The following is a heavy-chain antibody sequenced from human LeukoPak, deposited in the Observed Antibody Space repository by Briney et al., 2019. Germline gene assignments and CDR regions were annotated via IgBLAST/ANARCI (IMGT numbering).Heavy chain of an antibody. Sequence: SETLSLTCTVSGGSISSSSYYWGWIRQPPGKGLEWIGSIYYSGSTYYNPSLKSRVTISVDTSKNQFSLKLSSVTAADTAVYYCGGLDYDILTGPLGPGYWGQGTLVTVSS. J-gene: IGHJ4*02. V-gene: IGHV4-39*01. CDR1: GGSISSSSYY. CDR2: IYYSGST. D-gene: IGHD3-9*01. CDR3: GGLDYDILTGPLGPGY.